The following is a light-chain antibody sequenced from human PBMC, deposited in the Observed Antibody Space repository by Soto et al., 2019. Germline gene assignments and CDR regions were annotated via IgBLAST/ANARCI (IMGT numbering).Light chain of an antibody. Sequence: DIQMTQSPSSLSASLGDRVTITCRASQDIGNWLAWFQQKPGKAPKSLIYTASNLHSGVPSRFRGSGSGTDFTLTISGLQSEDFATYYCQQYKSYPITFGQGTRLEIK. CDR2: TAS. CDR1: QDIGNW. J-gene: IGKJ5*01. CDR3: QQYKSYPIT. V-gene: IGKV1D-16*01.